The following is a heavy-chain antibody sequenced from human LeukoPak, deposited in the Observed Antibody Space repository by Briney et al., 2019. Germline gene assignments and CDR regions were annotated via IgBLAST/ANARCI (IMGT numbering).Heavy chain of an antibody. D-gene: IGHD2-21*01. Sequence: SETLSLTCAVSGYSISSGYYWGWIRQLPGKGLEWIGSIYHSGSTYYNPSLKSRVTISVDTSKNQFSLKLSSVTAADTAVYYCARQSGGSVVVIARNAFDIWGQGTMVTVSS. CDR3: ARQSGGSVVVIARNAFDI. CDR2: IYHSGST. CDR1: GYSISSGYY. V-gene: IGHV4-38-2*01. J-gene: IGHJ3*02.